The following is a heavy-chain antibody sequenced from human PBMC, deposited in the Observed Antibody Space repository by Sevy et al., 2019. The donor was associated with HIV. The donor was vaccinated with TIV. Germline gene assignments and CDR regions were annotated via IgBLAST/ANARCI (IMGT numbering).Heavy chain of an antibody. CDR2: IYYSGST. Sequence: WETLSLTCTVSGGSISSSSYYWGWIRQPPEKGLEWIGSIYYSGSTYYNPSLKSRVTISVDTSKNQFSLKLSSVTAADTAVYYCAMGTTVTTRPSVYPPRRYYYYMDVWGKGTTVTVSS. CDR3: AMGTTVTTRPSVYPPRRYYYYMDV. J-gene: IGHJ6*03. D-gene: IGHD4-17*01. CDR1: GGSISSSSYY. V-gene: IGHV4-39*01.